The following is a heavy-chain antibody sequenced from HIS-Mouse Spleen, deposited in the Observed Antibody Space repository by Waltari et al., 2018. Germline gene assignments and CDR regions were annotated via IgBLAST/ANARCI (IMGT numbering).Heavy chain of an antibody. CDR2: IYYRGGN. V-gene: IGHV4-39*07. CDR1: GGSISSSSYY. J-gene: IGHJ2*01. Sequence: QLQLQESGPGLVKPSETLSLTCTVSGGSISSSSYYWGWVREPPGKGLEWIGSIYYRGGNYYNPSLKSRGTISVDTSKNQFALKLSSVTAADTAVYYCAREIPYSSSWYDWYFDLWGRGTLVTVSS. D-gene: IGHD6-13*01. CDR3: AREIPYSSSWYDWYFDL.